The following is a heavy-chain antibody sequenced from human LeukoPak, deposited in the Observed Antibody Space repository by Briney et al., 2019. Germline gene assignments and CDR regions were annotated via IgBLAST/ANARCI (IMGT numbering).Heavy chain of an antibody. V-gene: IGHV1-69*06. CDR2: IIPIFGTA. D-gene: IGHD3-10*01. J-gene: IGHJ5*02. CDR1: GGTFSSYA. CDR3: ARVGTYYYGSGSYSGWFDP. Sequence: SVKVSGKASGGTFSSYAISWVRQAPGQGLEWMEGIIPIFGTANYAQKFQGRVTISADKSTSTAYMELSSLRSEDTAVYYCARVGTYYYGSGSYSGWFDPWGQGTPVTVSS.